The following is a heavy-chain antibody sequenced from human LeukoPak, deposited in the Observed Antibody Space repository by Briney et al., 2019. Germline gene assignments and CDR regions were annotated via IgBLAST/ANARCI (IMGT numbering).Heavy chain of an antibody. V-gene: IGHV1-2*06. Sequence: ASVKVSCKASGYTFTSYYMHWVRQAPGQGLEWMGRINPNSGGTNYAQKFQGRVTMTRDTSISTAYMELSRLRSDDTAVYYCARDQGDSSSWSPEGYYYYGMDVWGQGTTVTVSS. CDR2: INPNSGGT. CDR1: GYTFTSYY. D-gene: IGHD6-13*01. J-gene: IGHJ6*02. CDR3: ARDQGDSSSWSPEGYYYYGMDV.